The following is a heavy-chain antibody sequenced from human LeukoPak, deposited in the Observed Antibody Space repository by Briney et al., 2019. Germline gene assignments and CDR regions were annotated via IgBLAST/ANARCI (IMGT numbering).Heavy chain of an antibody. Sequence: SETLSLTCTVSGGSISSYYWSWIRQPAGKGLEWIGRIYTSGSTNYNPSLKSRVTISVDTSKNQFSLKLSSVTAADTAVYYCARGFSGYSSSWSFSFDPWGQGTLVTVSS. D-gene: IGHD6-13*01. CDR2: IYTSGST. V-gene: IGHV4-4*07. J-gene: IGHJ5*02. CDR1: GGSISSYY. CDR3: ARGFSGYSSSWSFSFDP.